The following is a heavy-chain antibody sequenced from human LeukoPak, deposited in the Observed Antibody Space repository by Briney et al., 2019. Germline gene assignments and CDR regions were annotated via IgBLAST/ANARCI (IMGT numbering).Heavy chain of an antibody. CDR3: ATGWTHYGDYAIDY. J-gene: IGHJ4*02. CDR2: FDPEDGET. V-gene: IGHV1-24*01. CDR1: GYTLTELS. D-gene: IGHD4-17*01. Sequence: ASVKVSCKVSGYTLTELSMHWVQQAPGKGLEWMGGFDPEDGETIYAQKFQGRVTMTEDTSTDTAYMELSSLRSEDTAVYYCATGWTHYGDYAIDYWGQGTLVTVSS.